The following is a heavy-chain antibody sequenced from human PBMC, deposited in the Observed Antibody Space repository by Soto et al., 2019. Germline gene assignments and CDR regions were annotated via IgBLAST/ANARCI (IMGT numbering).Heavy chain of an antibody. J-gene: IGHJ6*02. D-gene: IGHD3-3*01. CDR2: INHSGST. CDR1: GGSFSGYY. Sequence: SETLSLTCAVYGGSFSGYYWSWIRQPPGKGLEWIGEINHSGSTNYNPSLKSRVTISVDTSKNQFSLKLRSVTAADTAVYYCAREPYDFWSGYYYYYGMDVWGQGTTVTVYS. V-gene: IGHV4-34*01. CDR3: AREPYDFWSGYYYYYGMDV.